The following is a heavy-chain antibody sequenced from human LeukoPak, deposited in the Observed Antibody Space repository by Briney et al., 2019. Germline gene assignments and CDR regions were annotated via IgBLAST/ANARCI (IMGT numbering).Heavy chain of an antibody. J-gene: IGHJ6*03. CDR2: IYTSGST. Sequence: TSETLSLTCTVSGGSISSGSYYWSWIRQPAGKGLEWIGRIYTSGSTNYNPSLKSRVTISVDTSKNQFSLKLSSVTAADTAVYYCARDALGQLERLTYYMDVWGKGTTVTVSS. V-gene: IGHV4-61*02. D-gene: IGHD6-6*01. CDR1: GGSISSGSYY. CDR3: ARDALGQLERLTYYMDV.